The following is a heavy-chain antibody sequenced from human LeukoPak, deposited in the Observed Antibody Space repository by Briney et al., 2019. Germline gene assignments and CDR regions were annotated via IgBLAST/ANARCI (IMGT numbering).Heavy chain of an antibody. CDR3: AKDSYYYDSSGYYPQYYYYYMDV. CDR1: GFTFSNYG. CDR2: ISYDGSNK. D-gene: IGHD3-22*01. J-gene: IGHJ6*03. V-gene: IGHV3-30*18. Sequence: PGRSLRLSCAATGFTFSNYGMHWVRQAPGKGLEWAAVISYDGSNKYYADSLKGRFTISRDNSKNTLYLQMNSLRADDTALYYCAKDSYYYDSSGYYPQYYYYYMDVWGKGTTVTVSS.